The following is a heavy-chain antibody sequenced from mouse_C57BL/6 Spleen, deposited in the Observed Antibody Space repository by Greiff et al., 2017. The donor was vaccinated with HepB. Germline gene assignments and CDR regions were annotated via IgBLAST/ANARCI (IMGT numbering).Heavy chain of an antibody. V-gene: IGHV5-17*01. CDR1: GFTFSDYG. D-gene: IGHD3-2*02. Sequence: EVQLVESGGGLVKPGGSLKLSCAASGFTFSDYGMHWVRQAPEKGLEWVAYISSGSSTIYYADTVKGRFTISRDNAKNTLFLQMTSLRSEDTAMYYCARELRLRPFAYWGQGTLVTVSA. CDR2: ISSGSSTI. CDR3: ARELRLRPFAY. J-gene: IGHJ3*01.